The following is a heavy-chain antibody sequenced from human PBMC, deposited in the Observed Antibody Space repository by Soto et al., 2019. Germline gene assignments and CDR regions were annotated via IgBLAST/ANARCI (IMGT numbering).Heavy chain of an antibody. V-gene: IGHV3-15*07. CDR3: TTDKGREY. CDR2: IKSKTEGGTI. Sequence: GGSLRLSCAASGFTFSNAWMNWVRQAPGKGLEWVGRIKSKTEGGTIDYAAPVKGRFTISRDDSKNTLYLQTNSLKTEDTAVYYCTTDKGREYWGQGTLVTVS. CDR1: GFTFSNAW. J-gene: IGHJ4*02.